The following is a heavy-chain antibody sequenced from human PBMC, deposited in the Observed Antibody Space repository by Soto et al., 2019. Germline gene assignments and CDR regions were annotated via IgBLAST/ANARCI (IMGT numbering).Heavy chain of an antibody. CDR1: GFTFSSYG. J-gene: IGHJ6*02. D-gene: IGHD3-3*01. Sequence: PGGSLRLSCAASGFTFSSYGMHWVRQAPGKGLEWVAVISYDRSNKYYADSVKGRFTISRDNSKNTLYLQMNSLRAEDTAVYYCAKDVLRFLEWLAFYGMDVWGQGTTVTVSS. CDR2: ISYDRSNK. CDR3: AKDVLRFLEWLAFYGMDV. V-gene: IGHV3-30*18.